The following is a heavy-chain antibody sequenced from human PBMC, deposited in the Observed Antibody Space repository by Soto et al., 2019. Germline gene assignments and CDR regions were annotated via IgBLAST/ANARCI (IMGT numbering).Heavy chain of an antibody. Sequence: QVQLQQWGAGLLKPSETLSLTCAVYGGSFSGYYWSWIRQPPGKGLEWIGEINHSGSTNYNPSLKSRVTTSVYTSKNQFSLKLSSVTAADTAVYYCARGTGNQCLGGAFDIWGQGTMVTVSS. CDR2: INHSGST. J-gene: IGHJ3*02. CDR1: GGSFSGYY. CDR3: ARGTGNQCLGGAFDI. D-gene: IGHD6-19*01. V-gene: IGHV4-34*01.